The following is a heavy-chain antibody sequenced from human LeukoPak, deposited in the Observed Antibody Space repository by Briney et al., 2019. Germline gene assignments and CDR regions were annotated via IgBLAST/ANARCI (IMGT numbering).Heavy chain of an antibody. J-gene: IGHJ3*02. CDR2: INAGNGNT. CDR1: GYTFTSYY. Sequence: ASVKVSCKASGYTFTSYYMHWVRQAPGQRLEWMGWINAGNGNTKYSQKFQGRVTITRDTSASTAYMELSSLRSEDTAVYYCARARRPYYYDSSGSTPRGIFAFDIWGQGTMVTVSS. D-gene: IGHD3-22*01. CDR3: ARARRPYYYDSSGSTPRGIFAFDI. V-gene: IGHV1-3*01.